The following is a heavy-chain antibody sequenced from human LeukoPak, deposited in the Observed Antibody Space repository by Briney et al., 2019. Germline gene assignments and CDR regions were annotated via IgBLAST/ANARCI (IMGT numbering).Heavy chain of an antibody. CDR1: GYTFTGYY. J-gene: IGHJ4*02. D-gene: IGHD3-22*01. V-gene: IGHV1-2*02. CDR2: INPNSGGT. Sequence: ASVKVSCKASGYTFTGYYMHWVRQAPGQGLEWMGWINPNSGGTNYAQKFQGRVTMTRDTSISTAYMELSRLRSDDTAVYYCARPKRYYYDSSGYYRYFDYWGQGTLVTVSS. CDR3: ARPKRYYYDSSGYYRYFDY.